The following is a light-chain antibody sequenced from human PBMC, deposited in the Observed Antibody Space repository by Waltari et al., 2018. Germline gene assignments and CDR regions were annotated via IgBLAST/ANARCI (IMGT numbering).Light chain of an antibody. Sequence: DLVMTQPPDSLAVSLGERATINCKSSQSVDYSSNNKNFLAWYQQKAGQPPKLLIYWASTRESGVPDRFSGSGSGTDFTLTISSLQAEDVAVYYCQQYCTTPWTFGQGTKVEIK. CDR2: WAS. CDR1: QSVDYSSNNKNF. CDR3: QQYCTTPWT. V-gene: IGKV4-1*01. J-gene: IGKJ1*01.